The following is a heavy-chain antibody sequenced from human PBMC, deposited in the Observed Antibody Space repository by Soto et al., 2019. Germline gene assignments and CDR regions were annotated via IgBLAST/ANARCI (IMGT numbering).Heavy chain of an antibody. CDR1: VDSICSNSFY. Sequence: PSERRSITCTVPVDSICSNSFYGGWIRQTPGKGLEWIGSIYYNGFTYYNPSLKSRLTISVDTSKNQFSLKLSSVTAADTTVYYCARSYDFRSGTGHFDPWGQGILVTVSS. CDR2: IYYNGFT. J-gene: IGHJ5*02. V-gene: IGHV4-39*01. D-gene: IGHD3-3*01. CDR3: ARSYDFRSGTGHFDP.